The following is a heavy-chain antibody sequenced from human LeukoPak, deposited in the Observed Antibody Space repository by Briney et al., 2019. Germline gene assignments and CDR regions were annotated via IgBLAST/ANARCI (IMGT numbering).Heavy chain of an antibody. D-gene: IGHD4-17*01. CDR3: ARMASFKITGNYGSYMDY. Sequence: PGPSLTLSCPPSGLTFSSCAMSWVRHAPGKGLEWLSSITGSGGHTYYVHSVKGRFSLPRDNTKRTLYLQMNRQTAAGTAISYCARMASFKITGNYGSYMDYWDKG. CDR1: GLTFSSCA. V-gene: IGHV3-23*01. CDR2: ITGSGGHT. J-gene: IGHJ6*03.